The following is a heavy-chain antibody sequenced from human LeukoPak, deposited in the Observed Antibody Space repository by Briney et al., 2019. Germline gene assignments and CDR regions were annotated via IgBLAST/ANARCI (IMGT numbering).Heavy chain of an antibody. CDR2: ISSSTSYI. V-gene: IGHV3-21*01. D-gene: IGHD4-17*01. Sequence: GSLRLSCAASGFAFSSYSMNWIRQAPGKGLEWVSSISSSTSYIYYADSVKGRFTISKDNAKNSLYLQMNSLRAEDTAVYYCARAGGSTVSHSDYWGQGTLVTVSS. CDR3: ARAGGSTVSHSDY. J-gene: IGHJ4*02. CDR1: GFAFSSYS.